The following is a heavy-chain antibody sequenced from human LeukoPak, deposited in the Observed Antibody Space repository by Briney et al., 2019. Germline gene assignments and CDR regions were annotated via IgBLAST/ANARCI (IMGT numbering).Heavy chain of an antibody. J-gene: IGHJ3*01. D-gene: IGHD3-16*01. V-gene: IGHV3-7*01. CDR3: ARDPAESERAGNTWGAFDL. CDR2: IDPRGRET. Sequence: GGSLRLSCAASGFIFSNYWMTWVRQTPGKGLEWVANIDPRGRETQYVDSVRGRFTIYRDNARNSVDLQMRGLRVEDMGVYYCARDPAESERAGNTWGAFDLWGQGTVVSVSS. CDR1: GFIFSNYW.